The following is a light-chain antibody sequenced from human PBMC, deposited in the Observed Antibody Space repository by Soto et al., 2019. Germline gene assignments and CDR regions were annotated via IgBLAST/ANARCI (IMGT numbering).Light chain of an antibody. CDR3: AAWDDSLSGLV. J-gene: IGLJ2*01. Sequence: QSVLAQPPSASGTPGQRVSISCSGSSSNIGSNTVNWYQQLPGTTPKLLIYNSNQRPSGVPDRFSGSKSGTSASLAISGLQSEDEAAYYCAAWDDSLSGLVFGGGTKVTVL. V-gene: IGLV1-44*01. CDR1: SSNIGSNT. CDR2: NSN.